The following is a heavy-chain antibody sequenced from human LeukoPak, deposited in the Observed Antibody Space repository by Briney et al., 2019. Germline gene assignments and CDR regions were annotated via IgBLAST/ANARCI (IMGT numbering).Heavy chain of an antibody. J-gene: IGHJ6*02. CDR3: AKEHNGMDV. CDR1: GFSFSVCV. V-gene: IGHV3-30*18. Sequence: PGRSLRLSCAASGFSFSVCVMDWVRQAPGKGLECVAVISDDGSQKYYAESVKGRFTISRDNSKNTVFLQMDSLRPEDTAVYYCAKEHNGMDVWGHGTTVTVSS. CDR2: ISDDGSQK.